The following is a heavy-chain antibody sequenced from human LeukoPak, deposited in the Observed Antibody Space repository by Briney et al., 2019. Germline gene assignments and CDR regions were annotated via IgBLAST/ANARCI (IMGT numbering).Heavy chain of an antibody. CDR1: GFSFDNYI. Sequence: GGSLRLSCGASGFSFDNYIMTWVRQAPGKGLEWVSGISVSGSTTYYADSVKGRFTISRDNFKNTLYLQMDSLRVEDTAVYYCAKDPPYYDSGSSPSDYWGQGTLVTVSS. J-gene: IGHJ4*02. V-gene: IGHV3-23*01. D-gene: IGHD3-10*01. CDR2: ISVSGSTT. CDR3: AKDPPYYDSGSSPSDY.